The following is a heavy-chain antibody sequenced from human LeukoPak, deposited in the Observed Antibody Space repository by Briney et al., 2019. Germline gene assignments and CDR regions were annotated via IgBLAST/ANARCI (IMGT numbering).Heavy chain of an antibody. Sequence: GGSLRLSCAASGFTFSSYAMHWVRQAPGKGLEWVAVISYDGSNKYYADSVKGRFTISRDNSKNTLYLQMNSLRAEDTAVYYCAKTSIDQRVAELDYWGQGTLVTVSS. CDR3: AKTSIDQRVAELDY. CDR2: ISYDGSNK. J-gene: IGHJ4*02. CDR1: GFTFSSYA. V-gene: IGHV3-30*04. D-gene: IGHD2-15*01.